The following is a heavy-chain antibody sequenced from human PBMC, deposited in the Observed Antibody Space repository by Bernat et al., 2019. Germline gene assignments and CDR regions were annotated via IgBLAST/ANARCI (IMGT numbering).Heavy chain of an antibody. Sequence: QVQLQESGPGLVKPSETLSLTCTVSGGSVSSYYWSWVRQPPGKGLEWIGYIYYSGSTDHTPSLKSRVTISVDTSKIQFSLKLSSVTAADTAVYYCARLGGYPLGAFDIWGQGTMVTVSS. J-gene: IGHJ3*02. CDR2: IYYSGST. CDR1: GGSVSSYY. D-gene: IGHD6-13*01. V-gene: IGHV4-59*08. CDR3: ARLGGYPLGAFDI.